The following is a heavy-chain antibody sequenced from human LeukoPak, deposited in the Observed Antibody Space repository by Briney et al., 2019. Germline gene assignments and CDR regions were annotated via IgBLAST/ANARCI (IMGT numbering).Heavy chain of an antibody. V-gene: IGHV3-11*01. CDR2: ISSSGSTI. Sequence: PGGSVRLSCAASGFTFSDYYMSWIRQAPGKGLEWVSYISSSGSTIYYADSVKGRFTISRDNAKNSLYLQMNSLRAEDTAVYYCARDRRHLRGYFDLWGRGTLVTVSS. CDR1: GFTFSDYY. CDR3: ARDRRHLRGYFDL. J-gene: IGHJ2*01.